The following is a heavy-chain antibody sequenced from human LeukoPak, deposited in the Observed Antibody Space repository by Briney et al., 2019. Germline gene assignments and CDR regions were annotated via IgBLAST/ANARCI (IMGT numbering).Heavy chain of an antibody. J-gene: IGHJ3*02. CDR1: GYTFTSYY. Sequence: ASVKVSCKASGYTFTSYYMHWVRQAPGQGVEGMGIINPSGGSTSYAQKFQGRVTMTRDTSTSTVYMELSSPRSEDTAVYYCARGTLALGFGELLLDIWGQGTMVTVSS. V-gene: IGHV1-46*01. CDR3: ARGTLALGFGELLLDI. CDR2: INPSGGST. D-gene: IGHD3-10*01.